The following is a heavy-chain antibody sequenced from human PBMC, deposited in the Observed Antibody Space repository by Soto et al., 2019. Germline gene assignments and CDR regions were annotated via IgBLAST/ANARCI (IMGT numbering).Heavy chain of an antibody. J-gene: IGHJ5*02. D-gene: IGHD2-15*01. CDR2: IHYSGTN. Sequence: SETLSLTWTVSGGSISSSDYYWGWIRQPPGKGLEWIGSIHYSGTNYYTPSLKSRVTISVDTSKNQFSLKLSSVTAADTAVYYCARHSFQNVLVIIDATLNWFDPWGQGTLVTVSS. V-gene: IGHV4-39*01. CDR3: ARHSFQNVLVIIDATLNWFDP. CDR1: GGSISSSDYY.